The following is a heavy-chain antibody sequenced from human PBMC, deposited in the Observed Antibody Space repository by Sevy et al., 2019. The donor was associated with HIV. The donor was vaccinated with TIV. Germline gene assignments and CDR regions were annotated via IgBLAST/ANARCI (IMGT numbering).Heavy chain of an antibody. CDR1: GGSVSSGSYY. Sequence: SETLSLTCTVSGGSVSSGSYYWSWTRQPPGKGLEWIGYIYYSGSTNYNPSLKSRVTISVDTSKNQFSLKLSSVTAADTAVYYCARDYGAYYYYGMDVWGQGTTVTVSS. CDR2: IYYSGST. V-gene: IGHV4-61*01. D-gene: IGHD4-17*01. J-gene: IGHJ6*02. CDR3: ARDYGAYYYYGMDV.